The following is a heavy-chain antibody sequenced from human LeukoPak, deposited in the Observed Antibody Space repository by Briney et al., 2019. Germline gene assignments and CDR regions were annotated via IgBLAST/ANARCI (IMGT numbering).Heavy chain of an antibody. Sequence: GGSLRLSCAASGFTFSNAWMSWVRQAPGKGLEWVSYISSSSSTIYYADSVKGRFTISRDNAKNSLYLQMNSLRVEDTAVYYCARGLGYCTTTSCYNEHWGQGTRSPSPQ. V-gene: IGHV3-48*01. J-gene: IGHJ4*02. CDR2: ISSSSSTI. CDR3: ARGLGYCTTTSCYNEH. D-gene: IGHD2-2*02. CDR1: GFTFSNAW.